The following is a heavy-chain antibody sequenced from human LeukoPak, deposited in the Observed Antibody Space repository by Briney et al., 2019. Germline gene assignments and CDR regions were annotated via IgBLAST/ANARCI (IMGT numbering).Heavy chain of an antibody. J-gene: IGHJ4*02. CDR2: ISYDGSNT. Sequence: GGSLRLSCAASGFTFSSFGMNWVRQAPGTGLEWVAVISYDGSNTYYADSVKGRFTISRDNSKNTLYLQMNSLRPEDTAVYYCARGKYSSSWFPVYYWGQGTLVTVSS. V-gene: IGHV3-30*03. CDR3: ARGKYSSSWFPVYY. D-gene: IGHD6-13*01. CDR1: GFTFSSFG.